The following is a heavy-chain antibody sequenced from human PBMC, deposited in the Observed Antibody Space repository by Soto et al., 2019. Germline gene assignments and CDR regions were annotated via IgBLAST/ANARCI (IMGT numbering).Heavy chain of an antibody. CDR2: INHSGST. CDR3: ARESPRIPLLLFLEWLPVYVMAV. V-gene: IGHV4-34*01. Sequence: PSETLSLTCAVYGGSFSGYYWSWIRQPPGKGLEWIGEINHSGSTNYNPSLKSRVTISVDTSKNQFSLKLSSVTAADTAVYYCARESPRIPLLLFLEWLPVYVMAVRGQGTPVIVS. CDR1: GGSFSGYY. J-gene: IGHJ6*02. D-gene: IGHD3-3*01.